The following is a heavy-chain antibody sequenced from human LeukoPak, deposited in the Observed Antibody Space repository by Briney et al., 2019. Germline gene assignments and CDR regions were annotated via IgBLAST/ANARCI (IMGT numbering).Heavy chain of an antibody. CDR2: IIPILGIA. J-gene: IGHJ4*02. CDR3: ARSGHGSYYGDYFDY. Sequence: SVKVSCKASGGTFSSYAISWVRQAPGQGLEWMGRIIPILGIANYAQKFQGRVTITADKSTSTAYMELSSLRSEDTAVYYCARSGHGSYYGDYFDYWGQGTLVTVSS. CDR1: GGTFSSYA. V-gene: IGHV1-69*04. D-gene: IGHD1-26*01.